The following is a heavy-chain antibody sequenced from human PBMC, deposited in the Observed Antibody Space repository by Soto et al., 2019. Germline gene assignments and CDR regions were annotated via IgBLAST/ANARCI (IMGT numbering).Heavy chain of an antibody. D-gene: IGHD6-19*01. Sequence: QLQLQESGPGLVKPSETLSLTCTVSGGSISSSSYYWGWIRQPPGKGLEWIGSIYYSGSTYYNPSLKRRVTISVDTSKNQFSLKLSSVTAADTAVYYCARHNSSGWYRIAFDIWGQGTMVTVSS. J-gene: IGHJ3*02. CDR2: IYYSGST. CDR3: ARHNSSGWYRIAFDI. V-gene: IGHV4-39*01. CDR1: GGSISSSSYY.